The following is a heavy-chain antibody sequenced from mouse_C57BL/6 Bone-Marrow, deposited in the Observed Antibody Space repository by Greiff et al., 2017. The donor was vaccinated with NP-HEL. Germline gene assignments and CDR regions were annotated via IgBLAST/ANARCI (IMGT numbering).Heavy chain of an antibody. V-gene: IGHV1-81*01. CDR1: GYTFTSYG. CDR2: IYPRSGNT. J-gene: IGHJ2*01. Sequence: QVQLQQSGAELARPGASVKLSCKASGYTFTSYGISWVKQRTGQGLEWIGEIYPRSGNTYYNEKFKGKATLTADKSSSKAYMELRSLTSEDSAVYFCARPSYYYGSSPLDYWGQGTTLTVSS. CDR3: ARPSYYYGSSPLDY. D-gene: IGHD1-1*01.